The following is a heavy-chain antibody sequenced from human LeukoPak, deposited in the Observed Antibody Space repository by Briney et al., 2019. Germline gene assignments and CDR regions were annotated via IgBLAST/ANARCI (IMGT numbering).Heavy chain of an antibody. D-gene: IGHD2-15*01. CDR3: ARDLVVVVAATSQYYYGMDV. CDR1: GGPFSSGGYY. Sequence: SQTLSLTCTVSGGPFSSGGYYWSWIRQHPGKGLEWIGYMYYSGSTYYNPSLKSRVTISVDTSKNQFSLKLSSVTAADTAVYYCARDLVVVVAATSQYYYGMDVWGQGTTVTVSS. CDR2: MYYSGST. J-gene: IGHJ6*02. V-gene: IGHV4-31*03.